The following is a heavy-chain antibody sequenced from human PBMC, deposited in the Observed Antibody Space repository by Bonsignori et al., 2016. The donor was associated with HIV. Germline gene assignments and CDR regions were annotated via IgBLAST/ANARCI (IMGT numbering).Heavy chain of an antibody. CDR1: GFTFSSYA. V-gene: IGHV3-30-3*01. Sequence: GGSLRLSCEASGFTFSSYAMHWVRQAPGNGPEWVAVISYDGSKIYYADSVKGRFTISRDNSKNTLYLEMNSLRPEDTAVYYCEMEETEPAFTDYWGQGTLVTVSS. D-gene: IGHD3-16*01. CDR2: ISYDGSKI. CDR3: EMEETEPAFTDY. J-gene: IGHJ4*02.